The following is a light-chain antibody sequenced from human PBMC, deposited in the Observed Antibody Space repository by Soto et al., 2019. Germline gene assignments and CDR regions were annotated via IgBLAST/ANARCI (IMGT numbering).Light chain of an antibody. V-gene: IGKV3-11*01. CDR2: DAS. Sequence: EIVLTQSPATLSLSPGERATLSCRASQSVSSYLAWYHQKPGQAPRLLIYDASNRATGIPARFSGSGSGTDFTLSISSLEPDDFAFYYCQQRSNWPPTFGQGTKVEIK. CDR3: QQRSNWPPT. CDR1: QSVSSY. J-gene: IGKJ1*01.